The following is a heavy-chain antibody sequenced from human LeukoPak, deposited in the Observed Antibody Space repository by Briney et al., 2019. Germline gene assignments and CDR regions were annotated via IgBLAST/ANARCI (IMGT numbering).Heavy chain of an antibody. Sequence: GGSLRLSCAASGFTFSSYAMSWVRQAPGKGLVWVSAISGSGGSTYYADSVKGRFTISRDNSKNTLYLQMNSLRAEDTAVYYCAKCPSSGSYRRGDYWGQGTLVTVSS. V-gene: IGHV3-23*01. J-gene: IGHJ4*02. CDR2: ISGSGGST. D-gene: IGHD1-26*01. CDR3: AKCPSSGSYRRGDY. CDR1: GFTFSSYA.